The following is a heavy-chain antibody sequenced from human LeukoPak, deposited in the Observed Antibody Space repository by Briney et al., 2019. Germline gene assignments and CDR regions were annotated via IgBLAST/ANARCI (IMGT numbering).Heavy chain of an antibody. V-gene: IGHV3-23*01. J-gene: IGHJ5*02. CDR2: ISGSGGST. CDR3: AKDPFHCSGGSCYRWFDP. D-gene: IGHD2-15*01. CDR1: GFTFSSYA. Sequence: GGSLRLSCAASGFTFSSYAMSWVRQAPGKGLEWVSAISGSGGSTYYADSAKGRFTITRDNSKNTLYLQMNSLRADDTAVYYCAKDPFHCSGGSCYRWFDPWGQGTLVTVSS.